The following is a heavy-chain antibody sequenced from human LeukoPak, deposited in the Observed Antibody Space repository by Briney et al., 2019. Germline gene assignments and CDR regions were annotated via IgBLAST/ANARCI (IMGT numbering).Heavy chain of an antibody. V-gene: IGHV3-7*01. J-gene: IGHJ6*03. CDR3: ARASLLWFGELSHMDV. CDR2: INQDESEK. CDR1: GFTFDDYG. D-gene: IGHD3-10*01. Sequence: PGGSLRLSCAASGFTFDDYGMNWVRQAPGKGLEWVANINQDESEKYYVDSVKGRFTISRDNAKNSLYLQMNSLRAEDTAVYYCARASLLWFGELSHMDVWGKGTTVTISS.